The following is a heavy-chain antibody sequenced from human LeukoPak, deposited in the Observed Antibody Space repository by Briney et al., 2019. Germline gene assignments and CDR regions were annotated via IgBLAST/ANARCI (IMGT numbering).Heavy chain of an antibody. CDR3: AGRVTGYSSGYVY. CDR2: IVVGSGNT. CDR1: GFTFTSSA. Sequence: SVKVSCKASGFTFTSSAVQWVRQARGQRLEWIGWIVVGSGNTNYAQKFQERVTITRDMSTSTAYMELSSLRSEDTAVYYCAGRVTGYSSGYVYWGQGTLVTVSS. J-gene: IGHJ4*02. V-gene: IGHV1-58*01. D-gene: IGHD5-18*01.